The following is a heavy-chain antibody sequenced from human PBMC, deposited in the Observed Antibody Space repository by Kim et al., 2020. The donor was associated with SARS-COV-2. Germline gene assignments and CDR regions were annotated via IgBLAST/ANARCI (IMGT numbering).Heavy chain of an antibody. D-gene: IGHD3-22*01. CDR2: INHSGST. CDR1: GGSFSGYY. J-gene: IGHJ4*02. V-gene: IGHV4-34*01. CDR3: ARFKEEVSMIVVVITAVSSYLDY. Sequence: SETLSLTCAVYGGSFSGYYWSWIRQPPGKGLEWIGEINHSGSTNYNPSLKSRVTISVDTSKNQSSLKLSSVTAADTAVYYCARFKEEVSMIVVVITAVSSYLDYWGQGTLVTVSS.